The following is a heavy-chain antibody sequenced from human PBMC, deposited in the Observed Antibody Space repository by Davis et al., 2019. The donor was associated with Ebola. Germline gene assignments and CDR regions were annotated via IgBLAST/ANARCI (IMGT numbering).Heavy chain of an antibody. CDR3: ARLAMVAAGCHDY. CDR2: MNPKSGDA. Sequence: ASVKVSCKSSGYTFTNYDINWVRQATGQGLEWMGWMNPKSGDAGSAQKFQGRVTMTTDTSTNTAYMELRDLRSDDAALYYCARLAMVAAGCHDYWGQGSLVAVSS. J-gene: IGHJ4*02. V-gene: IGHV1-8*01. CDR1: GYTFTNYD. D-gene: IGHD5-18*01.